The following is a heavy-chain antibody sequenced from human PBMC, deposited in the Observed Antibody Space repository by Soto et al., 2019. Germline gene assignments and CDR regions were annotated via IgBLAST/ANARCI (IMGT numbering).Heavy chain of an antibody. D-gene: IGHD3-9*01. Sequence: QVQLVQSGAEVKKPGSSVKVSCKASGGTFTNYTISWVRQAPGQGLEWMGGIIPMFGTTNHAQKFQGRVTINANNSTTTAHMELSSLRSEDTAVYYCAIGIELRYFDWPFEYWGQGTLVTVSS. J-gene: IGHJ4*02. CDR2: IIPMFGTT. V-gene: IGHV1-69*06. CDR3: AIGIELRYFDWPFEY. CDR1: GGTFTNYT.